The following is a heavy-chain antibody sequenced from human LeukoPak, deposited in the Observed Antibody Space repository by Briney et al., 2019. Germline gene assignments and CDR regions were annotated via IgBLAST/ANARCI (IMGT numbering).Heavy chain of an antibody. CDR1: GFTFSTYN. D-gene: IGHD4-11*01. V-gene: IGHV3-21*01. CDR2: ISSSSNYI. J-gene: IGHJ6*02. Sequence: PGGSLRLSCAASGFTFSTYNMHWVRQAPGKGLDWVSSISSSSNYIYYADSVKGRFTISRDNAKNSLYLQMNSLRAEDTAVYYCARDMYSNYGGRYYYGVDVWGQGTTVTVSS. CDR3: ARDMYSNYGGRYYYGVDV.